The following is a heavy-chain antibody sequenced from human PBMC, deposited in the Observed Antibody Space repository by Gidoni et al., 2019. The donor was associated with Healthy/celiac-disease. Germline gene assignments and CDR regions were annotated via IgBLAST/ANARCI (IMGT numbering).Heavy chain of an antibody. D-gene: IGHD3-3*01. J-gene: IGHJ3*02. CDR2: IVVGSGNT. Sequence: QMQLVQSGPEVKKPGTSVKVSCKASGFTFTSSPVQLVRQARGQRLEWIGWIVVGSGNTNYAQKFQERVTITRDMSTSTAYMELSSLRSEDTAVYYCAAPTTQQYYDFWSGYYSQQYAFDIWGQGTMVTVSS. CDR1: GFTFTSSP. V-gene: IGHV1-58*01. CDR3: AAPTTQQYYDFWSGYYSQQYAFDI.